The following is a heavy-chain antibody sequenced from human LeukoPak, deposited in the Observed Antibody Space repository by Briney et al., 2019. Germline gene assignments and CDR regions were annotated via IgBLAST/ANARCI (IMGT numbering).Heavy chain of an antibody. CDR2: IYYSGST. CDR3: ARHGYSGYGNFDY. J-gene: IGHJ4*02. CDR1: DDSISSSSYY. D-gene: IGHD5-12*01. V-gene: IGHV4-39*01. Sequence: SETLSLTCIVSDDSISSSSYYWGWIRQPPGKGLEWIGSIYYSGSTYYNPSLKNRVTISVDTSKSQFSLKLDSVTAADTAVYFCARHGYSGYGNFDYWGQGTLVTVSS.